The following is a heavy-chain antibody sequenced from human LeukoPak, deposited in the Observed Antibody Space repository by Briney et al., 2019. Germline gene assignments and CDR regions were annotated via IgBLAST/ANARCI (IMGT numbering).Heavy chain of an antibody. CDR1: GGSFSGYY. J-gene: IGHJ3*02. CDR3: ARGWLQLWLDDAFDI. CDR2: INHSVST. Sequence: PSETLSLTCAVYGGSFSGYYWSSIRQPPGNGLECIGEINHSVSTNYNPSLKSRVTISVDTSKNQFSLKLSSVPAADTAVYYCARGWLQLWLDDAFDIWRQGPMVTGSS. V-gene: IGHV4-34*01. D-gene: IGHD5-18*01.